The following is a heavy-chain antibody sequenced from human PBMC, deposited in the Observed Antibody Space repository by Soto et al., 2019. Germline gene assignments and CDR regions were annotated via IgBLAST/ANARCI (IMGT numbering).Heavy chain of an antibody. V-gene: IGHV1-18*04. CDR2: ISAYNGNT. CDR1: GYTFTTYG. Sequence: QVQLVQSGAEVKKPGASVKVSCKASGYTFTTYGITWVRQAPGQGLEWMGWISAYNGNTNYAQFFQGRVTMTRDTSRNTGYMTLRDLTSDDTGIYYCARDRPPGSLYGMDAWGQGTAVTVSS. CDR3: ARDRPPGSLYGMDA. J-gene: IGHJ6*02.